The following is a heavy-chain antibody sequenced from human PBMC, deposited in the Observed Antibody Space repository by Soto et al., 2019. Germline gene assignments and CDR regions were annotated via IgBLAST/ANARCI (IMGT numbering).Heavy chain of an antibody. D-gene: IGHD2-15*01. J-gene: IGHJ5*02. Sequence: SETLSLTCTVSGGSISGYYWSWIRQPPGKGLEWIGYMYNTGSTVYNPSFKSRVTISVDTSKNQFSLKLNSVTAADTAVYYCARHYCSGGSCYSYWFDPWGQGTLVTAPQ. CDR1: GGSISGYY. V-gene: IGHV4-59*01. CDR2: MYNTGST. CDR3: ARHYCSGGSCYSYWFDP.